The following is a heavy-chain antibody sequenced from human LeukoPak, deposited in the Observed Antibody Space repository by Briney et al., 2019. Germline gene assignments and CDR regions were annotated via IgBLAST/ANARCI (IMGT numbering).Heavy chain of an antibody. Sequence: GGSLRLSCAASGFTFSNDWMGWVRQAPGKGLEWVGRIKSKTDGGTKAYAAPVKGRFTISRDDSKNTLYLQMNSLKTEDTDVYYYTTDRYTMIWGYWGQGTLVTVSS. J-gene: IGHJ4*02. CDR1: GFTFSNDW. D-gene: IGHD3-22*01. CDR2: IKSKTDGGTK. V-gene: IGHV3-15*01. CDR3: TTDRYTMIWGY.